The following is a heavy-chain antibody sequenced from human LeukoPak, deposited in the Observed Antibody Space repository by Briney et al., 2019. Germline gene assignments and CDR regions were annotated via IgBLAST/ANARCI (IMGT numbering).Heavy chain of an antibody. D-gene: IGHD5-12*01. CDR2: IYASGIT. Sequence: PSETLSLTCTVSGGSLSTYYWNWMRKPTGKALVGIGRIYASGITNYNPSLQSRVTMSVDASKNQFSLKLSSVTAADTAVYYCARCSGNGYDYSWFDPWGQGTLVTVSS. CDR1: GGSLSTYY. J-gene: IGHJ5*02. CDR3: ARCSGNGYDYSWFDP. V-gene: IGHV4-4*07.